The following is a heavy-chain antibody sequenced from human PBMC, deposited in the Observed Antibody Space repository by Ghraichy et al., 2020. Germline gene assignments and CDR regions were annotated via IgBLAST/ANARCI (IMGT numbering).Heavy chain of an antibody. CDR2: ITYDGNNK. CDR3: AREWGLDS. Sequence: LSLPCAASGFSFSNHAMQWVRQAPGKGLEWVALITYDGNNKYYADSVKGRFTISRDNSKGTLSLQMNSLRDEDTAVYYCAREWGLDSWGQGTLVTVSS. V-gene: IGHV3-30-3*01. J-gene: IGHJ4*02. CDR1: GFSFSNHA. D-gene: IGHD7-27*01.